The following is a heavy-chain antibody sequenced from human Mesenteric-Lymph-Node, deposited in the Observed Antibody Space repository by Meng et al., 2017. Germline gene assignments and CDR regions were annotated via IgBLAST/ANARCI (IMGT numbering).Heavy chain of an antibody. CDR2: ISSSSSYI. CDR3: ARDPGGEAAIGL. Sequence: EVQLVVFGGGLVKPGGSLRLPCEASGVTFSSYSRNWVRPGPGKGLEWVSSISSSSSYIYYADSVKGRFTISRDNAKNSLYLQMNSLRAEDTALYYCARDPGGEAAIGLWGRGTLVTVSS. V-gene: IGHV3-21*01. D-gene: IGHD2-2*01. CDR1: GVTFSSYS. J-gene: IGHJ2*01.